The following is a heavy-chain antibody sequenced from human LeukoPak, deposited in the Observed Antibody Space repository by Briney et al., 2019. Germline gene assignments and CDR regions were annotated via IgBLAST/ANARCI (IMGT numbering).Heavy chain of an antibody. V-gene: IGHV1-69*04. CDR3: ARDRRYDSRDVGPDY. D-gene: IGHD3-22*01. Sequence: GSSVKVSCKAPGGTFNTYAISWVRQAPGQGPEWMARIIPILDTVNFAQKFQGRLTITADKPTSTAYMELSSLRSEDTAIYYCARDRRYDSRDVGPDYWGQGTLVTVSS. J-gene: IGHJ4*02. CDR1: GGTFNTYA. CDR2: IIPILDTV.